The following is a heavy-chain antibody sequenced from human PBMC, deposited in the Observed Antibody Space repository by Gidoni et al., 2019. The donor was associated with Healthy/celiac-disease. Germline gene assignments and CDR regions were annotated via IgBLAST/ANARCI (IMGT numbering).Heavy chain of an antibody. J-gene: IGHJ6*02. CDR2: IYCSCST. CDR1: GGAISSSSYY. V-gene: IGHV4-39*01. Sequence: GLEKHSETLSLTCTVSGGAISSSSYYWGWIRQPPGKGLEWIGSIYCSCSTYYNPSCKSRVTISVDTSKNQFSLKLSSVTATDKAVYYLARLPGSGSPYYYYYGMDVWGQGTTVTVSS. CDR3: ARLPGSGSPYYYYYGMDV. D-gene: IGHD3-10*01.